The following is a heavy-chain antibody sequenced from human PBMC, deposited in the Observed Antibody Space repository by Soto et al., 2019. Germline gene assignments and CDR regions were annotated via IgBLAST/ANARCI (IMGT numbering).Heavy chain of an antibody. CDR2: IQSGGPT. CDR1: GFSVSSKY. CDR3: ARDDVLCDGGRCYGVPLDV. D-gene: IGHD2-15*01. J-gene: IGHJ6*03. Sequence: PGGSLRLSYAASGFSVSSKYMSWVRQAPGKGLEWVSLIQSGGPTYYADSVKGRFTISRDTSENTLHLQMDSMRAEDTAVYYCARDDVLCDGGRCYGVPLDVWDKGTTVTVS. V-gene: IGHV3-66*01.